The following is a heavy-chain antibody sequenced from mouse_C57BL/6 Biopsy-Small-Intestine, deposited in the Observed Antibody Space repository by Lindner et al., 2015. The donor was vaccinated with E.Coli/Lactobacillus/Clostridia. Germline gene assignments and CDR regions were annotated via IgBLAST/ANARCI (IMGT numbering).Heavy chain of an antibody. V-gene: IGHV9-3*02. Sequence: VKVSCKASGYSFTNYAMNWVRQAPGQGLEWMGWINTNTGNPTYVPGFTGRFVFSLDTSVSTAYLQISSLKAEDTALYYCARGGPYLYDSGSPYVAGGDYWGQGTLVTVSS. J-gene: IGHJ4*01. D-gene: IGHD2-4*01. CDR1: GYSFTNYA. CDR3: ARGGPYLYDSGSPYVAGGDY. CDR2: INTNTGNP.